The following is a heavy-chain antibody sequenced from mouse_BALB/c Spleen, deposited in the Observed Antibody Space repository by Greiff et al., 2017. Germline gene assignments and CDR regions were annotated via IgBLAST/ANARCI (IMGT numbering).Heavy chain of an antibody. V-gene: IGHV1S127*01. CDR1: GYTFTSYW. CDR2: IDPSDSYT. J-gene: IGHJ4*01. CDR3: TRSGITSYAMDY. D-gene: IGHD2-4*01. Sequence: QVQLQQSGAELVKPGASVKMSCKASGYTFTSYWMHWVKQRPGQGLEWIGVIDPSDSYTSYNQKFKGKATLTVDTSSSTAYMQLSSLTAEDSAVDYCTRSGITSYAMDYWGQGTSVTVSS.